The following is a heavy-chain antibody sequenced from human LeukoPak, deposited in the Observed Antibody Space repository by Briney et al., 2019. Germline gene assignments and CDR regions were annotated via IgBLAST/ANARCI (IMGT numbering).Heavy chain of an antibody. D-gene: IGHD1-1*01. CDR2: IYYSGST. J-gene: IGHJ4*02. Sequence: PSETLSLTCTVSGGAISRSGYYWGWIRQPPGKGLEGIGTIYYSGSTYYNPSLNSRVTMSVDTSKNQFSLKLSSVTAADTAVYSCATTGNTAVPPYFDDWGQAALVTVSS. CDR1: GGAISRSGYY. CDR3: ATTGNTAVPPYFDD. V-gene: IGHV4-39*01.